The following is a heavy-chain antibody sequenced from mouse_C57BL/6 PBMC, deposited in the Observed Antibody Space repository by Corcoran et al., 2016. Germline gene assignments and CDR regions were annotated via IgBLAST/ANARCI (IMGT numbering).Heavy chain of an antibody. J-gene: IGHJ1*03. D-gene: IGHD1-1*01. Sequence: EVQLQQSGAELVRPGASVKLSCTASGFNIKDNYMHWVKQRPEQGLEWIGRFDPEDGDTEYAPKFQGKATMTADTSTNTAYLQLSSLTSEDTAVYYCTTEYYGSSYGYVDVWGTGTTVTVSS. V-gene: IGHV14-1*01. CDR3: TTEYYGSSYGYVDV. CDR1: GFNIKDNY. CDR2: FDPEDGDT.